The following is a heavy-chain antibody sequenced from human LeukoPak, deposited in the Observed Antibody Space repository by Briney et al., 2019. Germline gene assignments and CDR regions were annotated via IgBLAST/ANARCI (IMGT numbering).Heavy chain of an antibody. V-gene: IGHV3-7*03. Sequence: PGGSLRLSCAASGFTFSSYAMHWVRQAPGKGLEWVANIKQDGSDKYYVDSVKGRFTISRDNAKNSLYLQINSLRAEDTAVYYCARKTVVGSYFDYWGQGTPVTVSS. J-gene: IGHJ4*02. CDR3: ARKTVVGSYFDY. D-gene: IGHD4-23*01. CDR2: IKQDGSDK. CDR1: GFTFSSYA.